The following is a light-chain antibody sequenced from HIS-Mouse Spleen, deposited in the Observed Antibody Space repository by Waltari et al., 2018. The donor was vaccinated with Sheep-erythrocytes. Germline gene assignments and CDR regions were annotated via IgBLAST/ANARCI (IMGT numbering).Light chain of an antibody. Sequence: SYELTQPPSVSVSPGQTASITCSGDKLGDKYACWYPQKPGQSPVLVIYQESQRPSGSPERFSGSNSGNTATLTISGTQAMDEADYYCQAWDSSTAVFGGGTKLTVL. V-gene: IGLV3-1*01. CDR1: KLGDKY. J-gene: IGLJ2*01. CDR2: QES. CDR3: QAWDSSTAV.